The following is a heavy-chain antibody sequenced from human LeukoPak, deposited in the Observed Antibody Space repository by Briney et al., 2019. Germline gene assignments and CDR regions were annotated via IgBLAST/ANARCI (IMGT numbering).Heavy chain of an antibody. CDR3: ARGGSGSYPIDY. V-gene: IGHV4-59*12. D-gene: IGHD1-26*01. CDR2: IYYSGST. CDR1: GGFISSYY. Sequence: SETLSLTCTVSGGFISSYYWSWIRQPPGKGLEWIGYIYYSGSTNYNPSLKSRVTISVDTSKNQFSLKLSSVTAADTAVYYCARGGSGSYPIDYWGQGTLVTVSS. J-gene: IGHJ4*02.